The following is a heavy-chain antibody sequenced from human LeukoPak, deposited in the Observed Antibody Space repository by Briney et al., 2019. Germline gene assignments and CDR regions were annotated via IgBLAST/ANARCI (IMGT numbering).Heavy chain of an antibody. J-gene: IGHJ4*02. V-gene: IGHV4-59*11. Sequence: SETLSLTCTVSGGSISSHYWSWIRQPPGKGLEWIGYIYYSGSTNYNPSLKSRVTISVDTSKNQFSLKLSSVTAADTAVYYCAEGYSYDYWGQGTLVTVSS. CDR3: AEGYSYDY. CDR2: IYYSGST. D-gene: IGHD5-18*01. CDR1: GGSISSHY.